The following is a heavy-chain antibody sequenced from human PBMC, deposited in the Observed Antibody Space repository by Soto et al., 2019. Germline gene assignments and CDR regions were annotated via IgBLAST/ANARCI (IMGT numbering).Heavy chain of an antibody. D-gene: IGHD5-12*01. CDR1: GYTFTSYD. V-gene: IGHV1-8*01. CDR2: MNPNSGNT. Sequence: QVQLVQSGAEVKKPGASVKVSCKASGYTFTSYDINWMRQATGQGLEWMGWMNPNSGNTGYAQKFQGRVTMTRNTSISTAYMELSSLRSEDTAVYYCARGLGSGYDRRKTYYYYYYMDVWGKGTTVTVSS. J-gene: IGHJ6*03. CDR3: ARGLGSGYDRRKTYYYYYYMDV.